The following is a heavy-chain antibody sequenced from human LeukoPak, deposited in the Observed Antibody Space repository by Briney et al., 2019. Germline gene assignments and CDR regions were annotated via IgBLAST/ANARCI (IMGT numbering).Heavy chain of an antibody. V-gene: IGHV6-1*01. Sequence: PSQTLSLTCAISGDSVSSNSAAWNWIRQSPSRGLEWLGRTYYRSKWYNDYAVSVKSRITINPDTSKNQFSLQPNSVTPEDTAVYYCARGSGLLLWFGESNRFDYWGQGTLVTVSS. D-gene: IGHD3-10*01. CDR2: TYYRSKWYN. J-gene: IGHJ4*02. CDR1: GDSVSSNSAA. CDR3: ARGSGLLLWFGESNRFDY.